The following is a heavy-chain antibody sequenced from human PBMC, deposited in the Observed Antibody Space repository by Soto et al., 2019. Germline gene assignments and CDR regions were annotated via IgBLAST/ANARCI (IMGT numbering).Heavy chain of an antibody. CDR3: ARERYGYFDY. V-gene: IGHV4-31*03. D-gene: IGHD3-10*01. CDR1: GGSISSGGYY. Sequence: QLQLQESGPGLVKPSQTLSLTCTVSGGSISSGGYYWSWIRQHPGRGLEWIGYIYYSGIAFYNPSLKSRLNLSVDTSQNQFSLKFNSVTAADTAVYYCARERYGYFDYWGQGALVTVSS. J-gene: IGHJ4*02. CDR2: IYYSGIA.